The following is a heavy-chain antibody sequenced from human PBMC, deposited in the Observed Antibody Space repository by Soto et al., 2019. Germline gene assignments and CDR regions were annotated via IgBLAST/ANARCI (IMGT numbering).Heavy chain of an antibody. CDR2: ISAYKGKT. CDR1: GYTFTSYG. J-gene: IGHJ6*02. Sequence: QVQLVQSGGEVKKPGASVKLSCTASGYTFTSYGISWVRQAPGQGLEWMGWISAYKGKTNYAQNGQGRVTMPTDRSTRTVYMDLRSLRSDDTAVYYCARGGDVNYYHGMDVWGQGTTVTVSS. CDR3: ARGGDVNYYHGMDV. V-gene: IGHV1-18*01. D-gene: IGHD5-12*01.